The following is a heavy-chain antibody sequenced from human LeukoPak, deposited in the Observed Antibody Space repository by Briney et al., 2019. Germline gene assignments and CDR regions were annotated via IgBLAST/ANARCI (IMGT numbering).Heavy chain of an antibody. CDR3: ATQGVIGTKYYDY. Sequence: SETLSLTCTVSGGSISSYYWSWIRQPPGKRLEYLCYIYYSGSINYNPSLKGRVTISVDMSENQFFLRLSSVTAADTAVYYCATQGVIGTKYYDYWGQGTLVTVSS. V-gene: IGHV4-59*01. J-gene: IGHJ4*02. CDR2: IYYSGSI. D-gene: IGHD2-21*01. CDR1: GGSISSYY.